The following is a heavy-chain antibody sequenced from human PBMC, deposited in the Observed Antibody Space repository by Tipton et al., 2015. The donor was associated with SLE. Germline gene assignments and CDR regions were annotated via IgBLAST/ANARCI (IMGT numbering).Heavy chain of an antibody. CDR1: GGSISSRDYF. Sequence: TLSLTCTVSGGSISSRDYFWGWIRQPPGKGLEWIGCVTYRGATYTRTFYNPSLKSRVTISVDTPGMRLSLTVNSLTAADTARYHCGTLGWGHDYWGQGTLVTVSS. CDR3: GTLGWGHDY. V-gene: IGHV4-39*07. J-gene: IGHJ4*01. D-gene: IGHD3-16*01. CDR2: VTYRGATYTRT.